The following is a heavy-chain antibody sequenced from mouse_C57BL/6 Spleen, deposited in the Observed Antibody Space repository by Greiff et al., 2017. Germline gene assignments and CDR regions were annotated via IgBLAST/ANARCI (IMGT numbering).Heavy chain of an antibody. V-gene: IGHV1-66*01. D-gene: IGHD2-4*01. CDR3: ARTYDYDLDY. CDR1: GYSFTSYY. CDR2: IYPGSGNT. Sequence: VQLQESGPELVKPGASVKISCKASGYSFTSYYIHWVKQRPGQGLEWIGWIYPGSGNTKYNEKFKGKATLTADTSSSTAYMQLSSLTSEDSAVYYCARTYDYDLDYWGQGTTLTVSS. J-gene: IGHJ2*01.